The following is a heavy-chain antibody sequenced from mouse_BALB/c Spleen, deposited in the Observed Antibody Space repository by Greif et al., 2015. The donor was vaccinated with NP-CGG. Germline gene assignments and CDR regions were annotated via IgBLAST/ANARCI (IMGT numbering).Heavy chain of an antibody. CDR1: GFNIKDYY. CDR3: SSDYYGSSNGVE. Sequence: EVQLQQSGAELVRSGASVKLSCTASGFNIKDYYMHWVKQRPEQGLEWIGRIDPENGDTEYAPKFQGKATMTADTSSNTAYLQLSSLTAEDTAVYYCSSDYYGSSNGVEWGQGTHVTVSA. V-gene: IGHV14-4*02. D-gene: IGHD1-1*01. CDR2: IDPENGDT. J-gene: IGHJ3*02.